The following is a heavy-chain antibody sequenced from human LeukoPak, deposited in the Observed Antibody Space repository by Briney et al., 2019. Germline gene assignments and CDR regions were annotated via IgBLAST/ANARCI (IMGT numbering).Heavy chain of an antibody. CDR1: GGTFSSYA. V-gene: IGHV1-69*13. CDR3: ARDREGYYDSSGYYTNFDY. Sequence: ASVKVSCKASGGTFSSYAISWVRQAPGQGLEWMGGIIPIFGTANYAQKFQGRVTITADESTSTAYVELSSLRSEDTAVYYCARDREGYYDSSGYYTNFDYWGQGTLVTVSS. D-gene: IGHD3-22*01. J-gene: IGHJ4*02. CDR2: IIPIFGTA.